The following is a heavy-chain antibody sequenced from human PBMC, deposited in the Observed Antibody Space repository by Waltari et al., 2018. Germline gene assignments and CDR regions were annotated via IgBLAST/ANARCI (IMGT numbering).Heavy chain of an antibody. Sequence: EVRLVESGGGLVQRGGSLRPYCAASGLTFANSGMSWVRQAPGKGLECVSSISGSGGTTYYADSVKGRFTMSKDFSKNTLFLQMNSVRVDDTADYYCAKSSGSYYEVFDRWGQGTLVTVSS. J-gene: IGHJ4*02. CDR3: AKSSGSYYEVFDR. CDR2: ISGSGGTT. V-gene: IGHV3-23*04. D-gene: IGHD1-26*01. CDR1: GLTFANSG.